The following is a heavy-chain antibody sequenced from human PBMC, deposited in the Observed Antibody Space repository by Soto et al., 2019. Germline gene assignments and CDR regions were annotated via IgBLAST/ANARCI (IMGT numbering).Heavy chain of an antibody. CDR1: GYTFTSYG. CDR2: ISAYNGNT. J-gene: IGHJ6*02. V-gene: IGHV1-18*01. Sequence: QVQLVQSGAEVKKPGASVKVSCKASGYTFTSYGISWVRQAPGQGLEWMGWISAYNGNTNYAQKLQGRVTKTTDTSTSTAYMELRSLRSDDTAVYYCARERQWLVSAGYYYGMDVWGQGTTVTVSS. D-gene: IGHD6-19*01. CDR3: ARERQWLVSAGYYYGMDV.